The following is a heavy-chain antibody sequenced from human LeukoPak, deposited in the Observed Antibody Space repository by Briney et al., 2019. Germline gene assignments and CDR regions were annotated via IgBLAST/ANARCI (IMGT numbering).Heavy chain of an antibody. Sequence: GGSLRLSCVASGFSFSDHWMNWFRQAPGKGLEWVANIKQDGSEKYYVDSVKGRFTISRDNAKNSLYLQMNSLRAEDTAIYYCAKDHDGSGFYLGYFEHWGQGALVTVSS. CDR2: IKQDGSEK. V-gene: IGHV3-7*01. J-gene: IGHJ4*02. D-gene: IGHD2-15*01. CDR1: GFSFSDHW. CDR3: AKDHDGSGFYLGYFEH.